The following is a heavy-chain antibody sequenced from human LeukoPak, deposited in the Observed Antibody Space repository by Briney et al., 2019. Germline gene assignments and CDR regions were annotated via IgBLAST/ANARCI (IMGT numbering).Heavy chain of an antibody. V-gene: IGHV3-48*04. J-gene: IGHJ6*02. CDR3: ARAPMTKSYGLDV. Sequence: PGGSLRLSCAASGFTFSSYAMSWVRQAPGRGLEWVSYISGSGTTTYYADSVEGRFTISRDNAKNSVYLQMNSLRAEDTAVYFCARAPMTKSYGLDVWGQGTTVTVSS. CDR1: GFTFSSYA. CDR2: ISGSGTTT. D-gene: IGHD3-22*01.